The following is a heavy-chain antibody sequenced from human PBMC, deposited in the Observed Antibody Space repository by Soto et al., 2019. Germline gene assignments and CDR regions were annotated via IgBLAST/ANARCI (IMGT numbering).Heavy chain of an antibody. CDR2: ISAYNGNT. V-gene: IGHV1-18*01. D-gene: IGHD6-25*01. Sequence: ASVKVSCKASGYTFTSYGISWVRQAPGQGLEWMGWISAYNGNTNYAQKLQGRVTMTTDTSTSTAYMELRSLRSDDTAVYYCARGGPYSSGANRYYYYYGMDVWGQGTTVTVSS. J-gene: IGHJ6*02. CDR1: GYTFTSYG. CDR3: ARGGPYSSGANRYYYYYGMDV.